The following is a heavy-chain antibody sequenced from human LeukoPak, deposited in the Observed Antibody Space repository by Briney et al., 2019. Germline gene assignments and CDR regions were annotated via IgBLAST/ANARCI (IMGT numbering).Heavy chain of an antibody. Sequence: SETLSLTCAVYGGSFSGYYWSWIRQPPGKGLEWIGEINHSGSTNYNPSLKSRVTISVDTSKNQFSLKLSSVTAADTAVYYCARGFKSNRRYYYYMDVWGKGTTVTVSS. CDR2: INHSGST. D-gene: IGHD3-16*02. CDR1: GGSFSGYY. J-gene: IGHJ6*03. CDR3: ARGFKSNRRYYYYMDV. V-gene: IGHV4-34*01.